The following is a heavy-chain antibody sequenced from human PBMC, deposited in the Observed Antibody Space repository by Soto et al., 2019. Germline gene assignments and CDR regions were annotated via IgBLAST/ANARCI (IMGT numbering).Heavy chain of an antibody. V-gene: IGHV3-7*01. CDR1: GLTFSSYW. Sequence: VGSLRLSCAASGLTFSSYWMSWVRQAPGKGLEWVANIKQDGSEKYYVDSVKGRFTISRDNAKNSLYLQMNSLRAEDTAVYYCARVRDTYYYDSSGYSTWGSLVRPRHYGMDVWGQGTTVTVSS. CDR3: ARVRDTYYYDSSGYSTWGSLVRPRHYGMDV. CDR2: IKQDGSEK. J-gene: IGHJ6*02. D-gene: IGHD3-22*01.